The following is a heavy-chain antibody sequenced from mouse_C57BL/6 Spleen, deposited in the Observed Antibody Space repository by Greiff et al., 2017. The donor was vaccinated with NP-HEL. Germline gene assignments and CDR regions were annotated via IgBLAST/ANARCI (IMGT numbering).Heavy chain of an antibody. D-gene: IGHD2-10*02. CDR1: GYTFTSYW. Sequence: VQLQQPGAELVKPGASVKLSCKASGYTFTSYWMHWVKQRPGRGLEWIGRIDPNSGGTKYNEKFKGKATLTADKSSSTAYMELSSLTSEDSAVYFWARDGIVTTHAMGGWGQGTSVTAAS. CDR3: ARDGIVTTHAMGG. CDR2: IDPNSGGT. J-gene: IGHJ4*01. V-gene: IGHV1-62-3*01.